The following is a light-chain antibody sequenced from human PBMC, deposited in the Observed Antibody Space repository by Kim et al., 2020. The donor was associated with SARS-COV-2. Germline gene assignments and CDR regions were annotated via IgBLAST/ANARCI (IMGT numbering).Light chain of an antibody. V-gene: IGLV2-8*01. CDR3: SSYAGRQNLV. CDR2: EVN. CDR1: SSDIGVYNF. J-gene: IGLJ2*01. Sequence: GQSVTISCTGTSSDIGVYNFVAWYQQHPGKAPKVMIYEVNKRPSGVPDRFSGSKSGNTASLTVSGLQAEDEAEYYCSSYAGRQNLVFGGGTQLTVL.